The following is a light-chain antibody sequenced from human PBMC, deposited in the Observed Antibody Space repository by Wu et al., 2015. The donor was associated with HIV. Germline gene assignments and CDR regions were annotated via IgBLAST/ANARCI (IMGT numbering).Light chain of an antibody. CDR2: DAS. Sequence: IVMTQSPATLSVSPGARATLSCRASQSVDNTLAWYQQIPGQAPRLLIYDASTRATGIPARFSGSGYGTEFTLTISSIQSEDFGLYFCHQYNNWPRTFGQGTQVESK. CDR3: HQYNNWPRT. V-gene: IGKV3-15*01. J-gene: IGKJ1*01. CDR1: QSVDNT.